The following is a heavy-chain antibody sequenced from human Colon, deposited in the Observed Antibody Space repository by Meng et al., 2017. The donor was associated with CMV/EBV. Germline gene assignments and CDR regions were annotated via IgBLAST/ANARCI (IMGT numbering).Heavy chain of an antibody. D-gene: IGHD3-3*01. V-gene: IGHV5-51*01. J-gene: IGHJ4*02. CDR1: GYPFTYGW. CDR2: IYPGSSDT. CDR3: ARGVISKPLDY. Sequence: SCKGSGYPFTYGWIAWVRQMPGKGLEWMAIIYPGSSDTRYSPSFQGRVTVSADKSTDTAYLQWLSLKASDTAMYYCARGVISKPLDYWGQGTLVTVSS.